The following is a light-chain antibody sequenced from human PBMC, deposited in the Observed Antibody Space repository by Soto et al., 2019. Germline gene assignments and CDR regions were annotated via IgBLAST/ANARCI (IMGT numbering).Light chain of an antibody. CDR3: SSYSSTGTPVV. V-gene: IGLV2-14*01. CDR1: SSDIGDSNY. Sequence: QSALTQPASVSGSPGQSVTISCTGSSSDIGDSNYVSWYQQHPGKAPKVIIYDVSNRPSGVSHRISGSKSGSAASLTISGLQREDEADYFCSSYSSTGTPVVFGGGTKLTVL. J-gene: IGLJ2*01. CDR2: DVS.